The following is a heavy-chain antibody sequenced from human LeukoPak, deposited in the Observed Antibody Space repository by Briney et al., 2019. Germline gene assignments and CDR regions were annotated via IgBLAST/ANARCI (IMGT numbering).Heavy chain of an antibody. Sequence: GGSLRLSCAASGFTFSSYWMHWVRQAPGKGLVWVSRIKSDGKTNYADSVKGRFTISRDNAKNTVSLQMNSLRAEDTGVYYCARGSPAAVWGQGALVTVSS. J-gene: IGHJ4*02. V-gene: IGHV3-74*01. D-gene: IGHD6-25*01. CDR1: GFTFSSYW. CDR3: ARGSPAAV. CDR2: IKSDGKT.